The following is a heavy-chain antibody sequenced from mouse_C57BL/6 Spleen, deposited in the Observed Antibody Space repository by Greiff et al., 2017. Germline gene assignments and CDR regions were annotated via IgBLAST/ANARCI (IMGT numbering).Heavy chain of an antibody. CDR1: GYTFTSYW. J-gene: IGHJ3*01. CDR2: IDPNSGGT. Sequence: QVQLQQPGAELVKPGASVKLSCKASGYTFTSYWMHWVKQRPGRGLEWIGRIDPNSGGTKYNEKFKSKATLTVDKPSSTAYMPLSSLTSEDSAVYYCARQGYYGSSYAWFAYWGQGTLVTVSA. D-gene: IGHD1-1*01. V-gene: IGHV1-72*01. CDR3: ARQGYYGSSYAWFAY.